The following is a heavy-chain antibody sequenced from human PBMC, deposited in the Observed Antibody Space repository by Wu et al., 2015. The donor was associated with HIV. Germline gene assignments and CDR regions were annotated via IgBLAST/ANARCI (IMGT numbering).Heavy chain of an antibody. Sequence: QVRLVQSGGEVKKPGASVKVSCQTSGYDFYMFGINWVRQAPGQRLEWVAWLSPSNGKTNYAQQLQGRVAVTTGTPTDTIYLELRSLRSDDTAVYYCARGHYYDSSGYDYFDYWGQGTLVTVSS. CDR3: ARGHYYDSSGYDYFDY. V-gene: IGHV1-18*01. D-gene: IGHD3-22*01. CDR2: LSPSNGKT. J-gene: IGHJ4*02. CDR1: GYDFYMFG.